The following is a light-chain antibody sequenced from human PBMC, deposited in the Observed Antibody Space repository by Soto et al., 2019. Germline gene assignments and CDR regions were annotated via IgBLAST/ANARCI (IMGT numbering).Light chain of an antibody. V-gene: IGLV2-8*01. Sequence: QSALTQPPSASGSPGQSVTISCTGTSSDVGGYNYVSWYQQHPGKAPKLMIYEVNKRPSGVPDRFSGSKSGNTASLTVSGLQADDEADYYCSSYAGSNPFDVFGTGTKVTVL. CDR3: SSYAGSNPFDV. CDR2: EVN. CDR1: SSDVGGYNY. J-gene: IGLJ1*01.